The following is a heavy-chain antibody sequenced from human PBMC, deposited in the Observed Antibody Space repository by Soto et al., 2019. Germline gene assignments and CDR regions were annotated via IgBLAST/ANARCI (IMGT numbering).Heavy chain of an antibody. CDR1: GFTFSNAW. D-gene: IGHD2-2*01. Sequence: GGSLRLSSAASGFTFSNAWMSWVRQDPGKGLEWAGRIKSKTDGETTDYAAPVKGRFTISRDDSKNTLYLQMNSLKTEDTAVYYCTTDIVVVPAAIDFDYWGQGTLVTV. CDR3: TTDIVVVPAAIDFDY. J-gene: IGHJ4*02. CDR2: IKSKTDGETT. V-gene: IGHV3-15*01.